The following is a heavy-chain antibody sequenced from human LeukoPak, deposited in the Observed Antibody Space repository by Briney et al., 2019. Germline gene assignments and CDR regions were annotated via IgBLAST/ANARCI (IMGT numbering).Heavy chain of an antibody. CDR1: GGSLSSGGYY. CDR3: ARFSDSSGYGFDY. J-gene: IGHJ4*02. V-gene: IGHV4-31*03. D-gene: IGHD3-22*01. Sequence: SETLSLTCTVSGGSLSSGGYYWSWIRQHPGKGLEWIGYIYYSGSTYYNPSLKSRVTISVDTSKNQFSLKLSSVTAADTAVYYCARFSDSSGYGFDYWGQGTLVTVSS. CDR2: IYYSGST.